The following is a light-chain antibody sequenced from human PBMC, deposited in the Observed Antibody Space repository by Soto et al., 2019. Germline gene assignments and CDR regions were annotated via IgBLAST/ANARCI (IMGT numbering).Light chain of an antibody. CDR3: KQSYSTPTIT. J-gene: IGKJ5*01. Sequence: IQMTQSPSSLSASVGDRVPLTFPGSQSISSYLNWYQQKPGKAPKLLIYAASSLQSGVPSRFSGSGSGTDFTLTISSLQPEDFATYYCKQSYSTPTITFGQGTRLEIK. CDR2: AAS. CDR1: QSISSY. V-gene: IGKV1-39*01.